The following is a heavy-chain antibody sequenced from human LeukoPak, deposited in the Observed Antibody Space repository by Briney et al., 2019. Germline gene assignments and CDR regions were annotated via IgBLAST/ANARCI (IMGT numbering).Heavy chain of an antibody. CDR2: ISVYNGNT. D-gene: IGHD2-15*01. CDR3: ARGGLCRGRSGGSCYSGDWFDP. Sequence: ASVKVSCKASGYTFSNYGISWVRQAPGQGLEWMGWISVYNGNTNYAQKVQGRVTMTTDTSTNTAYRELRSLRSDDTAVYYCARGGLCRGRSGGSCYSGDWFDPWGQGTLVTVSS. CDR1: GYTFSNYG. V-gene: IGHV1-18*01. J-gene: IGHJ5*02.